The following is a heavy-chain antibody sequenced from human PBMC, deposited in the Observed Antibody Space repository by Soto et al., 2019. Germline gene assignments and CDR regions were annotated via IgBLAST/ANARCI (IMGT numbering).Heavy chain of an antibody. CDR1: GYTFTGFY. CDR2: INPNNGGT. CDR3: ARDPGPYGDYSY. J-gene: IGHJ4*02. D-gene: IGHD4-17*01. V-gene: IGHV1-2*02. Sequence: DSVKVSCKASGYTFTGFYMHWVRQAPGQGLEWMGWINPNNGGTNYVQKFQDRVTMTRDMSITTAYMELSGLRSDDTAVYYCARDPGPYGDYSYWGQGTLVTVSS.